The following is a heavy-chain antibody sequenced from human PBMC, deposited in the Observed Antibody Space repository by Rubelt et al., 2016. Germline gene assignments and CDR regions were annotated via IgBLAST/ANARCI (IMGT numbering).Heavy chain of an antibody. D-gene: IGHD1-26*01. CDR2: INTNTGNP. J-gene: IGHJ4*02. Sequence: QVQLVQSGSELKKPGASVKVSCKASGYTFTTYAMNWVRQAPGQGLQWMGWINTNTGNPTYAQGFTGWVGFSVGSSGRTANLQISSLKAEDTAVYYCARDDLSGNYWDLDYWGQGTLVTVSS. CDR3: ARDDLSGNYWDLDY. CDR1: GYTFTTYA. V-gene: IGHV7-4-1*02.